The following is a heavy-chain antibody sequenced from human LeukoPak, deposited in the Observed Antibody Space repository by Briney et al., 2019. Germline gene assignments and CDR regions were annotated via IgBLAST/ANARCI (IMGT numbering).Heavy chain of an antibody. CDR3: ARTDSSGYYGDY. D-gene: IGHD3-22*01. CDR2: IYYSGST. V-gene: IGHV4-31*03. Sequence: PSETLSLTCTVTGGSISSGSYYWSWIRQHPGRGLEWIGYIYYSGSTFYNPSLKSRVTISVDTSKNQFSLRLTSVTAADTAVYYCARTDSSGYYGDYWGQGTLVTVSS. CDR1: GGSISSGSYY. J-gene: IGHJ4*02.